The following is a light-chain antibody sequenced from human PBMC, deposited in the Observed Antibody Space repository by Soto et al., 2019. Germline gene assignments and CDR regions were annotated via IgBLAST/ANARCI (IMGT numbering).Light chain of an antibody. J-gene: IGKJ1*01. CDR3: QQYSSSPGT. CDR2: GAI. V-gene: IGKV3-20*01. CDR1: QSVSSN. Sequence: EIVLTQTPATLSVSPGERATLSCRASQSVSSNLAWYQQKPGQAPRLLIYGAISRATGIPDRFSGSGSGTDFTLTISRLEPEDFAVYYCQQYSSSPGTFGQGTKVDIK.